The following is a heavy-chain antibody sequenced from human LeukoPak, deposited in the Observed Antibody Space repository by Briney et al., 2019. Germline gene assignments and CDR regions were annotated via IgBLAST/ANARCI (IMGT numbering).Heavy chain of an antibody. D-gene: IGHD3-22*01. J-gene: IGHJ5*02. CDR3: AREGYDSSGYYLHNYFDP. Sequence: KPGGSLRLSCAASGFAFSDYYMAWIRQAPGKGLEWVSYISSSSSYTNYADSVKGRFTISRDSAKKALYLHMSGLRVEDTAIYYCAREGYDSSGYYLHNYFDPWAQRTLVTVSS. V-gene: IGHV3-11*05. CDR2: ISSSSSYT. CDR1: GFAFSDYY.